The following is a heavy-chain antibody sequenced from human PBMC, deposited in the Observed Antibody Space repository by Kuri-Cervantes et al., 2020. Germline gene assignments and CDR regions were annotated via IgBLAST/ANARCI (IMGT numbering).Heavy chain of an antibody. CDR3: ASGIIAVAGLDAFDI. D-gene: IGHD6-19*01. Sequence: GESLKISCAASGFTFSSYGMHWVRQAPGKGPEWVAVISYDGSNKYYADSVKGRFTISRDNSKNTLYLQMNSLRAEDTAVYYCASGIIAVAGLDAFDIWGQGTMVTVSS. CDR1: GFTFSSYG. CDR2: ISYDGSNK. V-gene: IGHV3-30*03. J-gene: IGHJ3*02.